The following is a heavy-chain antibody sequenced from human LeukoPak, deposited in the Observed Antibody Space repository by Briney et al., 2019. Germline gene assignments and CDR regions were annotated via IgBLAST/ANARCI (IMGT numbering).Heavy chain of an antibody. CDR3: ARSPSRGIPVVNWFDP. V-gene: IGHV4-61*02. CDR2: IYTSGST. D-gene: IGHD2-15*01. J-gene: IGHJ5*02. Sequence: SQTLSLTCTVSVGSISSGSYYWSWIRQPAGKGLEWIGRIYTSGSTNYNPSLKSRVTISVDTSKNQFSLKLSSVTAADTAVYYCARSPSRGIPVVNWFDPWGQGTLVTVSS. CDR1: VGSISSGSYY.